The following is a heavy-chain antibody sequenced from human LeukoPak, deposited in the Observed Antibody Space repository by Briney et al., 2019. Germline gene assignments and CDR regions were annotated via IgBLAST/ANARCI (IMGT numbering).Heavy chain of an antibody. D-gene: IGHD2-2*01. J-gene: IGHJ6*04. V-gene: IGHV4-59*01. Sequence: SETLSLTCTVSGGSISSYYWSWIRQPPGKGLEWIGYIYYSGSTNYNPSLKSRVTISVDTSKNQFSLKLSSVTAADTAVYYRAGNLDCSSTSCHTVDYYYGMDVWGKGTTVTVSS. CDR2: IYYSGST. CDR1: GGSISSYY. CDR3: AGNLDCSSTSCHTVDYYYGMDV.